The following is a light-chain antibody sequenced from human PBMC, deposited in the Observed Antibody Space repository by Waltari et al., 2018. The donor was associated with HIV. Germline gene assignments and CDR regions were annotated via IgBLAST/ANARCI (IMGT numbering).Light chain of an antibody. J-gene: IGLJ1*01. V-gene: IGLV2-14*01. CDR1: SSDVGGYNY. CDR2: EVS. Sequence: GTSSDVGGYNYVSWYQQHPGKAPKLMIYEVSNRPSGVSNRFSGSKSGNTASLTISGLQAEDEADYYCSSYTSSSTPLYVFGTGTKVTVL. CDR3: SSYTSSSTPLYV.